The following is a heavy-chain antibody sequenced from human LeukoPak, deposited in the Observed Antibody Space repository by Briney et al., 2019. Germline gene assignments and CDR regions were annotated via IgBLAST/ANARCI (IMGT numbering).Heavy chain of an antibody. CDR3: ARGSMPQYYFDY. J-gene: IGHJ4*02. Sequence: PSETLSLTCTVSGGSKRRYYWRCLPQSPGKGLEWIRYVYYSGGTNYNPSLNSRVTISIDTSKTQFSLKLSSVTAADTAVYYCARGSMPQYYFDYWGQGTLVTVSS. CDR1: GGSKRRYY. CDR2: VYYSGGT. V-gene: IGHV4-59*01. D-gene: IGHD2/OR15-2a*01.